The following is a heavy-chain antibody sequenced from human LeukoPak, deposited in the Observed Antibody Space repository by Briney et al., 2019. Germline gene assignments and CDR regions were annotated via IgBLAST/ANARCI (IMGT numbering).Heavy chain of an antibody. V-gene: IGHV3-48*03. Sequence: GGSLRLSCAASGFTFSDYEMNWVRQAPGKGLEWLSHISVSGTTIHYADSVKGRFTISRDNAKNSLYLQMNSLRAEDTAVYYCARDPSAAGSGYWGQGTLVTVSS. J-gene: IGHJ4*02. CDR1: GFTFSDYE. CDR2: ISVSGTTI. D-gene: IGHD6-13*01. CDR3: ARDPSAAGSGY.